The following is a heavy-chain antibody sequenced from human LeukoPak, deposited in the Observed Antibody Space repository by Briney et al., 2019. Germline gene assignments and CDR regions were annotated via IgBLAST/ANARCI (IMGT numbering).Heavy chain of an antibody. CDR3: AGSSSEDYYMDV. Sequence: GGSLRLSCAASGFSYSSYSMNWVRQAPGKGLEWVSSISSSSSYIYYADSAKGRFTISRDNAKNSLYLQMNSLRAEDTAVYYCAGSSSEDYYMDVWGKGTTVTVSS. V-gene: IGHV3-21*01. J-gene: IGHJ6*03. CDR1: GFSYSSYS. CDR2: ISSSSSYI. D-gene: IGHD3-22*01.